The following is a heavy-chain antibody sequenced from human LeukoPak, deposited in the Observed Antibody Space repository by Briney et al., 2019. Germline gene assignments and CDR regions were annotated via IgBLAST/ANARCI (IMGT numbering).Heavy chain of an antibody. Sequence: SETLSLTCAVSGGSISSSNWWSWVRQPPGKGLEWIGEIYHSGSTNYNPSLKSRVTISVDTSKNQFSLKLSSVTAADTAVYYCASTMGALYYFDYWGQGTLVTVSS. D-gene: IGHD1-26*01. V-gene: IGHV4-4*02. CDR3: ASTMGALYYFDY. CDR2: IYHSGST. CDR1: GGSISSSNW. J-gene: IGHJ4*02.